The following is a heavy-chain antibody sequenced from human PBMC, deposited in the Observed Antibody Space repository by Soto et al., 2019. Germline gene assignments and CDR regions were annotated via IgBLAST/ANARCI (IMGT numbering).Heavy chain of an antibody. D-gene: IGHD3-9*01. J-gene: IGHJ3*01. CDR1: GGSISNGGYS. CDR2: VSHSGNT. Sequence: KPSETLSLTCAVSGGSISNGGYSWSWLRQPPGKGLEWIGFVSHSGNTYYNPSLRSRVIISIDKSRNHFSLGLKSVTAADTAMHYCARTSYDILTGRLDAFDVWGQGTMVTVSS. V-gene: IGHV4-30-2*01. CDR3: ARTSYDILTGRLDAFDV.